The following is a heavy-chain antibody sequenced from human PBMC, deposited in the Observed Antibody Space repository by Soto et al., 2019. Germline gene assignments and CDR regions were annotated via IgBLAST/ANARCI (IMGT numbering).Heavy chain of an antibody. J-gene: IGHJ4*02. Sequence: PSETLSLTCTVSGVFISSSAYYWSWIRQHPGKGLEWIGNIDYSGRTYYTPSLKSRLTISLDTSKNQFSLILSSVTAADTAVYYCARYRFTDSWSKFDYWGQGTLVTVSS. CDR3: ARYRFTDSWSKFDY. CDR1: GVFISSSAYY. CDR2: IDYSGRT. D-gene: IGHD3-16*02. V-gene: IGHV4-31*03.